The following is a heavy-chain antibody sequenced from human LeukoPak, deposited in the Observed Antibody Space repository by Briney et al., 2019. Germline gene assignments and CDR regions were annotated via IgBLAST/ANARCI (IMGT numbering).Heavy chain of an antibody. Sequence: HPGGSLRLSCAASGFTFSSYAMSWVRQAPGKGLEWVSAISGSGGSTYYADSVKGRFTISRDNPRNSLYLQMNSLSAEDTAVYHCATAYYYATADWGQGTLVTVSS. CDR2: ISGSGGST. CDR1: GFTFSSYA. J-gene: IGHJ4*02. CDR3: ATAYYYATAD. V-gene: IGHV3-23*01. D-gene: IGHD3-10*01.